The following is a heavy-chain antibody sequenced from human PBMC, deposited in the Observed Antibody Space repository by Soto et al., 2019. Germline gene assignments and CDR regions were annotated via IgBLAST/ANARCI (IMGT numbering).Heavy chain of an antibody. CDR3: ARHTGDRSRYRWFDP. CDR1: SGSIRGSPYY. Sequence: LQLQESGPGLVKPSETLSLTCSVSSGSIRGSPYYWAWIRQPPGKGLEWIGSIHYSGTDDYNPSLKSRVTISVETSKNQFSLKLNFVTAADTAVYYCARHTGDRSRYRWFDPWGQGTLVTVSS. J-gene: IGHJ5*02. V-gene: IGHV4-39*01. CDR2: IHYSGTD. D-gene: IGHD2-15*01.